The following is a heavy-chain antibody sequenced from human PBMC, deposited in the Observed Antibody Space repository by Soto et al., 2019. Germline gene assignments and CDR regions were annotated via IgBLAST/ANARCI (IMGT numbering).Heavy chain of an antibody. CDR1: GYTFTSYG. Sequence: ASVKVSCKASGYTFTSYGIRWVPQAPGQGLEWMGWISAYDGNTNYAQKLQGRVTMTTDTSTSTAYMELSSLRSEDAAVYYCASDCSSTSCYGAHPLVWGQGTLVTVSS. V-gene: IGHV1-18*01. J-gene: IGHJ4*02. D-gene: IGHD2-2*01. CDR3: ASDCSSTSCYGAHPLV. CDR2: ISAYDGNT.